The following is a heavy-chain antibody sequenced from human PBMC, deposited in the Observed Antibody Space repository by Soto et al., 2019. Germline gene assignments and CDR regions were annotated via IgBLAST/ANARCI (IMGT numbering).Heavy chain of an antibody. CDR1: GFTFSSYA. D-gene: IGHD3-10*01. Sequence: QVQLVESGGGVVQPGRSLRLSCAASGFTFSSYAMHWVRQAPGKGLEWVAVISYDGSNKYYTDSVKGRFTISRDNSKNTLYLQMNSLRAEDTAVYYCARDHYLDYWGQGTLVTVSS. CDR3: ARDHYLDY. V-gene: IGHV3-30-3*01. CDR2: ISYDGSNK. J-gene: IGHJ4*02.